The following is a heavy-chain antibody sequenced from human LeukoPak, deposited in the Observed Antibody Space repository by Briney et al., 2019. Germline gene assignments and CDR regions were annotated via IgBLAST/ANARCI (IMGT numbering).Heavy chain of an antibody. V-gene: IGHV4-59*08. CDR1: GGSISNYF. CDR2: IYYTGST. D-gene: IGHD3-10*01. CDR3: ARYYYGSGSYQRYFDY. Sequence: SETLSLTCTVSGGSISNYFWSWVRQPPGKGLEWIGHIYYTGSTNYNPSLKSRVTISVDTSKNQFSLNLSSVTAADTAVYYCARYYYGSGSYQRYFDYWGQGTLVTVSS. J-gene: IGHJ4*02.